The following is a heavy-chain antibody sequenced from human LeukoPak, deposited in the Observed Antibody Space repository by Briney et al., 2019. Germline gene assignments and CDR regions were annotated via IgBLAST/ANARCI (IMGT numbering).Heavy chain of an antibody. V-gene: IGHV3-21*01. D-gene: IGHD3-10*01. CDR3: ARDRPNPLWFGELPISYFDY. CDR2: ISSSSSYI. J-gene: IGHJ4*02. CDR1: GFTFSSYS. Sequence: GGSLRLPCAASGFTFSSYSMNWVRQAPGKGLEWVSSISSSSSYIYYADSVKGRFTISRDNAKNSLYLQMNSLRAEDTAVYYCARDRPNPLWFGELPISYFDYWGQGTLVTVSS.